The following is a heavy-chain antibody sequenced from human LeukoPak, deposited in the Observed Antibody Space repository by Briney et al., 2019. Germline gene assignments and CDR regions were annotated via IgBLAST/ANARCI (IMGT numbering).Heavy chain of an antibody. CDR2: IYYSGST. V-gene: IGHV4-59*01. CDR3: ARGQFDSSGYYYEADAFDI. Sequence: SETLSLTCTVSGGSISSYYWSWLRQPPGKGLEWIGYIYYSGSTNYNPSLTSRVTISVDTSKNQFSLKLSSVTAADTAVYYCARGQFDSSGYYYEADAFDIWGQGTMVTVSS. J-gene: IGHJ3*02. D-gene: IGHD3-22*01. CDR1: GGSISSYY.